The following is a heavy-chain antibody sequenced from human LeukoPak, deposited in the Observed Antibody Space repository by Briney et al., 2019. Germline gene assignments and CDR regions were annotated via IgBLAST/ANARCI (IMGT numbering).Heavy chain of an antibody. CDR2: ISSSSSYI. CDR3: ARNLNSWFDP. J-gene: IGHJ5*02. D-gene: IGHD3-9*01. CDR1: GFTFSSYN. V-gene: IGHV3-21*01. Sequence: PGGSLRLSCAASGFTFSSYNMNWVRQAPGKGLEWVSSISSSSSYIYYADSLKGRFTISRDNAKNSLFLQMSSLRAEDTAVYYCARNLNSWFDPWGQGTLVTVSS.